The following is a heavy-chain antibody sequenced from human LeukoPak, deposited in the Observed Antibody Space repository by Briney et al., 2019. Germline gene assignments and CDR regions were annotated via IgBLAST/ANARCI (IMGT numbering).Heavy chain of an antibody. J-gene: IGHJ3*02. Sequence: SQTLSLTCTVSGGSISSGSYYWSWIRQPAGKGLEWIGRVYTSGSTNYNPSLKSRVTISVDTSKNQFSLKLSSVTAADTAVYYCAGHSVPKAFDIWGQGTMVTVSS. D-gene: IGHD1-1*01. CDR1: GGSISSGSYY. CDR2: VYTSGST. V-gene: IGHV4-61*02. CDR3: AGHSVPKAFDI.